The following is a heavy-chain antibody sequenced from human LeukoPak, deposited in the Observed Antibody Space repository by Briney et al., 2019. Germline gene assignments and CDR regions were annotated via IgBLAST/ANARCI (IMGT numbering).Heavy chain of an antibody. D-gene: IGHD1-7*01. CDR1: GFTFSNYA. CDR2: VSYDGSNK. CDR3: ATAGNYRFDY. J-gene: IGHJ4*02. V-gene: IGHV3-30-3*01. Sequence: GGSLRLSCAASGFTFSNYAMHWVRQAPGKGLEWVAVVSYDGSNKYYADSVKGRFTISRDNSKNTLYLQMNSLRAEDTAVYYCATAGNYRFDYWGQGTLVTVSS.